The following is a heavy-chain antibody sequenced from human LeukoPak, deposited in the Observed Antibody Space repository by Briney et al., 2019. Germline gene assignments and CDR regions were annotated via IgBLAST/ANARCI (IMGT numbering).Heavy chain of an antibody. J-gene: IGHJ4*02. V-gene: IGHV3-23*01. D-gene: IGHD2-2*01. CDR3: ASQDIVVVPAADY. CDR2: ISGGSCST. Sequence: GGSLRLSCAASGFTFSSYAMSWVRPAPGKGVEWGSAISGGSCSTYYADSVKGRFTIYRDNSKNTLYLQMNSLRAEDTAVYYCASQDIVVVPAADYWGQGTLVTVSS. CDR1: GFTFSSYA.